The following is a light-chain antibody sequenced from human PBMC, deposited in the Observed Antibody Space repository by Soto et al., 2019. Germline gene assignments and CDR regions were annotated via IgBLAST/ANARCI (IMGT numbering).Light chain of an antibody. J-gene: IGLJ1*01. CDR2: EVN. CDR1: SSDVGGYNY. V-gene: IGLV2-8*01. CDR3: SSYAGRSNV. Sequence: QSVLTQPPSASGSPGQSVAISCTGTSSDVGGYNYVSWYQQHPGKAPKLMIYEVNKRPSGVPDRFSGSKSGNTPSLTVSGLQADDEADYYCSSYAGRSNVFGTGTKLTVL.